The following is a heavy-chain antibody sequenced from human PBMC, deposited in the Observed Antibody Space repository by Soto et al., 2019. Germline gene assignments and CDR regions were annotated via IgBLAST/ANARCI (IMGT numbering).Heavy chain of an antibody. D-gene: IGHD2-21*02. CDR3: ARRFCGGDCSPYYFDC. CDR1: GYPFTGYY. Sequence: ASVKVSCKASGYPFTGYYIHWVRQAPGQGLEWMGWINPNSGGTNYAQKFQDWVTMTRDTSISTAYMELSRLRSDDTAVYYCARRFCGGDCSPYYFDCWGQGTLVTVSS. V-gene: IGHV1-2*04. CDR2: INPNSGGT. J-gene: IGHJ4*02.